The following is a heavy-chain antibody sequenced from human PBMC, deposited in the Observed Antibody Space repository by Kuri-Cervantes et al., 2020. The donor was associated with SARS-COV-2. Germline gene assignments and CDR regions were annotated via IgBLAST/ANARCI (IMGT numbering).Heavy chain of an antibody. CDR2: MNPNSGNT. CDR1: GYTFTSYD. V-gene: IGHV1-8*03. CDR3: ARWRGVTDAFDI. D-gene: IGHD2-21*02. Sequence: ASVKVSCRASGYTFTSYDINWVRQATGQGLEWMGWMNPNSGNTGYAQKFQGRVTITRNTSISTAYMELSSLRSEDTAVYYCARWRGVTDAFDIWGQGTMVTVSS. J-gene: IGHJ3*02.